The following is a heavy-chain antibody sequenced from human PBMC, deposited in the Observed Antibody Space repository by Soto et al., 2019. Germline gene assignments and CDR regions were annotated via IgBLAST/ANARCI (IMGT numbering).Heavy chain of an antibody. CDR2: IFHSGST. Sequence: QVQLQESGPGLVKPSGTLSLTRAVFGGSISNSNWWTWVRQPPGKGLDWIGEIFHSGSTNYNSSLVGRVTISVDKANNQFSLKLSSVTAADTAVYYCAHRPIVGAAIWGQGTLVTVSS. V-gene: IGHV4-4*02. CDR1: GGSISNSNW. CDR3: AHRPIVGAAI. D-gene: IGHD1-26*01. J-gene: IGHJ4*02.